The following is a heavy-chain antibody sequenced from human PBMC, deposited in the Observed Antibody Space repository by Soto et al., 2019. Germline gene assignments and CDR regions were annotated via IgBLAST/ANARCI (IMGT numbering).Heavy chain of an antibody. CDR2: IYYSGST. Sequence: SETLSLTCTVSGGSISSGDYYWSWIRQPPGKGLEWIGYIYYSGSTYYNPSLKSRVTISVDTSKNQFSLKLSSVTAADTAVYYCARSMSGSYYHYWGQGTLVTLS. CDR3: ARSMSGSYYHY. V-gene: IGHV4-30-4*01. D-gene: IGHD1-26*01. CDR1: GGSISSGDYY. J-gene: IGHJ4*02.